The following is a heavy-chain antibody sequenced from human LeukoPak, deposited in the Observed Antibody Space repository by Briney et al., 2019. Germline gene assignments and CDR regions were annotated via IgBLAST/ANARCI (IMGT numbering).Heavy chain of an antibody. CDR2: ISSSSYI. Sequence: PGGSLRLSCAASGFTFSSYSMNWVRQAPGKGLEWVSSISSSSYIYYADSVKGRFTISRDNAKNSLYLQMNSLRAEDTAVYYCARGRKGWIFGVVIKSIDYWGQGTLVTVSS. CDR1: GFTFSSYS. V-gene: IGHV3-21*01. CDR3: ARGRKGWIFGVVIKSIDY. D-gene: IGHD3-3*01. J-gene: IGHJ4*02.